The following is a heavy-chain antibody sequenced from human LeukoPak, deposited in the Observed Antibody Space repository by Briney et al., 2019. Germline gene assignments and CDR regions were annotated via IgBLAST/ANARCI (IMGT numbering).Heavy chain of an antibody. J-gene: IGHJ4*02. V-gene: IGHV1-3*03. D-gene: IGHD3-9*01. CDR2: INAGNGNT. CDR1: GYTFTSYA. Sequence: ASVKVSCKASGYTFTSYAMHWVRQAPGQRLEWMGWINAGNGNTKYSQEFQGRVTITRDTSASTAYMELSSLRSEDMAVYYCARGRRYYDILTGYSKEGYYFDYWGQGTLVTVSS. CDR3: ARGRRYYDILTGYSKEGYYFDY.